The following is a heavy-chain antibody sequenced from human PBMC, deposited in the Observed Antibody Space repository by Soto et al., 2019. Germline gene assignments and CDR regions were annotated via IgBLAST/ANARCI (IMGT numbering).Heavy chain of an antibody. Sequence: PSETLSLTCTVSGGSMTTYKWSWIRQSPGKGLEWIGYTYSSGSINYNPSLKSRVTISIDTSKNQFSLKLNSATAADTAVYYCAREWSAFDYWGQGILVTSPQ. CDR3: AREWSAFDY. J-gene: IGHJ4*02. D-gene: IGHD2-15*01. CDR2: TYSSGSI. V-gene: IGHV4-59*01. CDR1: GGSMTTYK.